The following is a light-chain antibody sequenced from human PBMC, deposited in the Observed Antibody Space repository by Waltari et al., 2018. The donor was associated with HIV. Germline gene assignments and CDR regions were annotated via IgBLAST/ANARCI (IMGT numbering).Light chain of an antibody. V-gene: IGLV2-23*02. J-gene: IGLJ2*01. CDR1: SSAVGGYNL. CDR3: CAYAGSTTYVI. Sequence: QSALTQPASVSGSPGQSITLSCTGTSSAVGGYNLVSWYQQHPGKAPKLMIYEVSKRPSGVSNRFSGSKSGNTASLTISGLQAEDEADYYCCAYAGSTTYVIFGGGTKLTVL. CDR2: EVS.